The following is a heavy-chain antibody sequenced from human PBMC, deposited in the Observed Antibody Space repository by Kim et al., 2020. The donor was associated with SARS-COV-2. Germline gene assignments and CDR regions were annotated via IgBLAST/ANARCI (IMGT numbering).Heavy chain of an antibody. V-gene: IGHV1-46*01. D-gene: IGHD3-16*01. J-gene: IGHJ4*02. CDR3: ARGGGRWLQLDY. Sequence: SYAKKFQGRVTMTRDTSTSTVYMELSSLRSEDTAVYYCARGGGRWLQLDYWGQGTLVTVSS.